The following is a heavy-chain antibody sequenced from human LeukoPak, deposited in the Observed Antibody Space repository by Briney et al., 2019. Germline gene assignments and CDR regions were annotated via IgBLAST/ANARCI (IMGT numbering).Heavy chain of an antibody. Sequence: ASVKVSCKASGYTFTSYGISWVRQAPGQGLEWMGWINPNSGGTNYAQKFQGRVTMTRDTSISTAYMELSRLRSDDTAVYYCARDLWDFWSGYYVSTFDYWGQGTLVTVSS. CDR1: GYTFTSYG. J-gene: IGHJ4*02. D-gene: IGHD3-3*01. CDR2: INPNSGGT. V-gene: IGHV1-2*02. CDR3: ARDLWDFWSGYYVSTFDY.